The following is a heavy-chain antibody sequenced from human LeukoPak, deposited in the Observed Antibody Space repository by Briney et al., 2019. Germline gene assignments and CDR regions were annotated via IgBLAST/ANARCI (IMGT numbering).Heavy chain of an antibody. CDR1: GFTFSNYY. Sequence: GGSLRLSCEASGFTFSNYYMSWIRQAPGKGLEWVSHIKGNGATTYYADSVRGRFTISRDNAKNSQFLQMNSLRVDDTATYYCARAGEMRYMDVWGKGTAVAVS. V-gene: IGHV3-11*01. CDR2: IKGNGATT. D-gene: IGHD5-24*01. CDR3: ARAGEMRYMDV. J-gene: IGHJ6*03.